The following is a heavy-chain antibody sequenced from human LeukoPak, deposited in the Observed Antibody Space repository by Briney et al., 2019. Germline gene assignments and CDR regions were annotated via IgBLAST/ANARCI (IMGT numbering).Heavy chain of an antibody. D-gene: IGHD3-10*01. CDR3: ARTPTKSYYYGSGSYLPN. CDR1: GGTFSSYA. CDR2: IIPILGIA. V-gene: IGHV1-69*04. Sequence: SVKVSCKASGGTFSSYAISWVRQAPGQGLEWMGRIIPILGIANYAQKFQGRVTITADKSTSTAYMELSSLRSEDTAVYYCARTPTKSYYYGSGSYLPNWGQGTLVTVSS. J-gene: IGHJ4*02.